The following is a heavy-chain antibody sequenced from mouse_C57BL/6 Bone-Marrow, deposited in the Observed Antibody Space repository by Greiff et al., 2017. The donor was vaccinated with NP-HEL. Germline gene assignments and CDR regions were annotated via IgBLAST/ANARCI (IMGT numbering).Heavy chain of an antibody. CDR3: ARLREVPYFDY. Sequence: VQGVESGPELVKPGASVKISCKASGYSFTSYYLHWVKQRPGQGLEWIGWIYPGSGNTKYNEKFKGKATLTADTSSSTAYMQLSSLTSEDSAVYYCARLREVPYFDYWGQGTTLTVSS. V-gene: IGHV1-66*01. CDR1: GYSFTSYY. J-gene: IGHJ2*01. CDR2: IYPGSGNT. D-gene: IGHD1-1*01.